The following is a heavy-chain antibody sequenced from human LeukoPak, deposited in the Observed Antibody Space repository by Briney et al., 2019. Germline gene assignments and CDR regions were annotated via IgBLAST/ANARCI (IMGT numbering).Heavy chain of an antibody. Sequence: SETLSLTCTVSGGSISSYFCTWIRQPAGKGLEWIGRIHTSGSTNYNPSPKSRVTMSVDTSKNQFSLKLSSVTAAGTAVYYCARDPEGHGNYFDYWGQGALVTVSS. CDR2: IHTSGST. J-gene: IGHJ4*02. CDR3: ARDPEGHGNYFDY. V-gene: IGHV4-4*07. CDR1: GGSISSYF. D-gene: IGHD1-14*01.